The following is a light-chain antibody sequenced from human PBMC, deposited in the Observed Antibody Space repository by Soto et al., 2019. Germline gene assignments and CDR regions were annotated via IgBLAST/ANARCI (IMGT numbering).Light chain of an antibody. CDR3: QQYYTTLT. CDR1: QSVLYNSDNKNY. CDR2: WAS. V-gene: IGKV4-1*01. J-gene: IGKJ4*02. Sequence: DIVMTQSPDSLAVSLGERATINCKSSQSVLYNSDNKNYLTWYQQKPGQPPKLLIYWASTRDSGVPDRFSGSGSGADFTLTNSTLQAEDVAVYYCQQYYTTLTGGGGTKVEIK.